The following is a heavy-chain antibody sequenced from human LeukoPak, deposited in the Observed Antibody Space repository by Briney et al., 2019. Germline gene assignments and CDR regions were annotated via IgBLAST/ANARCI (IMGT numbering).Heavy chain of an antibody. CDR2: ISYDGSNK. D-gene: IGHD2/OR15-2a*01. Sequence: PGGSLRLSCAASGFSFSSYAMHWVRQAPGKGLEWVAFISYDGSNKYYADSVKGRFTISRDNSKNTLYLQVSSLRAEDTAVYYCAKDPKQGLLLAYFDYWGQGTLVTVSS. J-gene: IGHJ4*02. CDR1: GFSFSSYA. CDR3: AKDPKQGLLLAYFDY. V-gene: IGHV3-30-3*01.